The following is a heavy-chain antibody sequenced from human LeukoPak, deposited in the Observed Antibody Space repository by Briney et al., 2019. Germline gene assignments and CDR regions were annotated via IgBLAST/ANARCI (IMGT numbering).Heavy chain of an antibody. CDR3: ARDRGYTFDY. J-gene: IGHJ4*02. CDR2: IKSDGSDT. D-gene: IGHD3-22*01. Sequence: GGSLRLSCAASGFAFNTYWMHWVRQAPGKGLVWVSRIKSDGSDTTYTDSVKGRFTISRGNAKNTLYLQMNSLSAEDTAMYFCARDRGYTFDYWGQGTLVTVSS. CDR1: GFAFNTYW. V-gene: IGHV3-74*01.